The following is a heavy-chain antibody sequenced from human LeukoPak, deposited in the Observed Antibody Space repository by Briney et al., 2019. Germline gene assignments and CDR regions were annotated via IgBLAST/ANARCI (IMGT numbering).Heavy chain of an antibody. D-gene: IGHD6-6*01. V-gene: IGHV3-21*01. J-gene: IGHJ4*02. CDR3: ARVFRAEWYSSSSHVLDY. CDR1: GFTFSIYS. CDR2: IISIRIYI. Sequence: GGSLRLSRVASGFTFSIYSMNWVRQAPGKGLERVSSIISIRIYIYNTDSLKGRFTISRDNAKNSLYLQMTSLRAEDTAVYYCARVFRAEWYSSSSHVLDYWGQGALVTVSS.